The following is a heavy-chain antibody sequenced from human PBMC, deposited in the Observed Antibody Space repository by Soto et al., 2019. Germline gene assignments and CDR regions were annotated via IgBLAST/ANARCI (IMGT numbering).Heavy chain of an antibody. V-gene: IGHV3-30*18. D-gene: IGHD6-19*01. CDR3: SKVGGRWLVRPTSTYPLDC. CDR2: ISYDGSNK. J-gene: IGHJ4*02. Sequence: QVQLVESGGGVVQPGRSLRLSCAASGFTFSSYGMHWVRQAPGKGLEWVAVISYDGSNKYYADSVKGRFTISRDNSKNTLYLQMNSLRAEDTAVYYCSKVGGRWLVRPTSTYPLDCWGQGTLVTVSS. CDR1: GFTFSSYG.